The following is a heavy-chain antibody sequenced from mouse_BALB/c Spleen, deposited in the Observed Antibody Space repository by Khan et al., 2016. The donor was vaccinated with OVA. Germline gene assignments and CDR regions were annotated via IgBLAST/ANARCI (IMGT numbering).Heavy chain of an antibody. CDR3: ARSVTITTVVATDFDY. Sequence: VQLKESGPGLVKPSQSLSLTCTVTGYSITSDYAWNWIRQFPGNKLEWMGYISYSGRTSYNTSLKSRISITRDPSKNQFFLQLNSVTTEDTATXYCARSVTITTVVATDFDYWGQGTTLTVSS. CDR1: GYSITSDYA. V-gene: IGHV3-2*02. D-gene: IGHD1-1*01. CDR2: ISYSGRT. J-gene: IGHJ2*01.